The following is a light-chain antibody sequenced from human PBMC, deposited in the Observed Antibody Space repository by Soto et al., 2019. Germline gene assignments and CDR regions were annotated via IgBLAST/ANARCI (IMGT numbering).Light chain of an antibody. CDR1: SSDVGANNF. Sequence: QSAPAQPPSASGSPGQSVTISCTGTSSDVGANNFVSWYQHHPGKAPKLLIYEVSKRPSGVPDRFSGSKSGNTASLTVSGLQAEEEAHYFCVSYAGSNKYVLLGGGTKVTVL. CDR3: VSYAGSNKYVL. V-gene: IGLV2-8*01. J-gene: IGLJ2*01. CDR2: EVS.